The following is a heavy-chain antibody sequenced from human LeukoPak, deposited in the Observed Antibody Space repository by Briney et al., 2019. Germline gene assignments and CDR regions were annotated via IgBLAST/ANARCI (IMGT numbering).Heavy chain of an antibody. V-gene: IGHV3-7*01. J-gene: IGHJ4*02. CDR1: GLTLSHHG. CDR3: ARGQDWNHDY. CDR2: IREDGSDK. Sequence: PGGSLRLSCTTSGLTLSHHGMHWVRQAPGKGLEWVANIREDGSDKYYVNSVKGRFTISRDNAKNSLYLQMNSLRAEDTAVYYCARGQDWNHDYWGQGTLVTVSS. D-gene: IGHD1-1*01.